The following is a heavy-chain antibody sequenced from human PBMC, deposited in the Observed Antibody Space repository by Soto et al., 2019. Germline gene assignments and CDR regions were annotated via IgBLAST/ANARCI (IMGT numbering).Heavy chain of an antibody. CDR2: ISYDGSKK. D-gene: IGHD6-19*01. J-gene: IGHJ4*02. V-gene: IGHV3-30-3*01. CDR3: ANTQPEQWSNFDY. CDR1: GFTFSVYA. Sequence: QVQLVESGGGVVQPGRSLRLSCAASGFTFSVYAIHWVRQAPGKGLEWVAVISYDGSKKYYADSVKGRFTISRDNSKNTLYLQMNSLRAEDTAVYYCANTQPEQWSNFDYWGQGTLVTISS.